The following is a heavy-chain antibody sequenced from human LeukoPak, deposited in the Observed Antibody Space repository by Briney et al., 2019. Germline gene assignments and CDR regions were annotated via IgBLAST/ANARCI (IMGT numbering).Heavy chain of an antibody. V-gene: IGHV4-34*01. CDR2: INHSGST. D-gene: IGHD4-17*01. CDR1: GGSFSGYY. J-gene: IGHJ4*02. CDR3: ARGLGDYGDYGFDY. Sequence: SETPSLTCAVYGGSFSGYYWSWIRQPPRKGLEWIGEINHSGSTNYNPSLKSRVTISVDTSKNQFSLKLSSVTAADTAVYYCARGLGDYGDYGFDYWGQGTLVTVSS.